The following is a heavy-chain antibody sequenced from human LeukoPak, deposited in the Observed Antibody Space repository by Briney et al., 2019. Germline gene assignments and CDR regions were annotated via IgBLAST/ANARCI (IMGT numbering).Heavy chain of an antibody. CDR1: GYTFTSYG. CDR3: ASAREFTYYDSSGPGDV. D-gene: IGHD3-22*01. Sequence: ASVKVSCKASGYTFTSYGISWVRQAPGQGLEWMGWISAYNGNTNYAQKLQGRVTMTTDTSTSTAYMELRSLRSDDTAVYYCASAREFTYYDSSGPGDVWGQGTTVTVSS. CDR2: ISAYNGNT. V-gene: IGHV1-18*01. J-gene: IGHJ6*02.